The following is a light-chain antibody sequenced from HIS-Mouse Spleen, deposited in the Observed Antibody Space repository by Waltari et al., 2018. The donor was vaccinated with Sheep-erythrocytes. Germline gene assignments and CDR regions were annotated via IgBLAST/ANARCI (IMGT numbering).Light chain of an antibody. CDR2: QDS. CDR1: KLGDKY. CDR3: HAWDSSTAV. J-gene: IGLJ2*01. Sequence: SYELTQPPSVSVSPGQTASITCSGDKLGDKYACWYQQKPGHSPVLVIYQDSKQPSGIPGVFSCSNSGNTDSLAISGTHAMDEADYCCHAWDSSTAVFGGGTKLTVL. V-gene: IGLV3-1*01.